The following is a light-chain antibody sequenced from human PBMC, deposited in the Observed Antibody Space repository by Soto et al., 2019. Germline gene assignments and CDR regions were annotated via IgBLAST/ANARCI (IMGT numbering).Light chain of an antibody. CDR1: QDISTW. CDR2: AAS. V-gene: IGKV1D-16*01. Sequence: DIQMTQSPSSVSASVGDRVTITCRASQDISTWLAWYQQKPGNAPKLLIYAASYLQSGVPSRFSGSGSGTDFTLSISSLQPEDFATYYCQQYHSYPYTFGQGTKLEIK. J-gene: IGKJ2*01. CDR3: QQYHSYPYT.